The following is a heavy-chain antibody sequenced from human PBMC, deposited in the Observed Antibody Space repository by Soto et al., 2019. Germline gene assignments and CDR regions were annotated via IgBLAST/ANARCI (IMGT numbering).Heavy chain of an antibody. CDR1: GGSISSYY. CDR2: IYYSGST. V-gene: IGHV4-59*01. J-gene: IGHJ5*02. CDR3: ARWLVGRGNWFDP. Sequence: QVQLQESGPGLVKPSETLSLTCTVSGGSISSYYWSWIRQPPGKGLEWIGYIYYSGSTNYNPSLKSRVPISVDTSKNQFSLKLSSVTAADTAVYYCARWLVGRGNWFDPWGQGTLVTVSS. D-gene: IGHD6-19*01.